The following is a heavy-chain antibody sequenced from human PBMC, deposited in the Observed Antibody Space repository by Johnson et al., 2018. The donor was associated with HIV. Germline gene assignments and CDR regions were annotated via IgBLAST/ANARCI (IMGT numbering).Heavy chain of an antibody. D-gene: IGHD6-13*01. Sequence: QVQLVESGGGVVQPGGSLRLSCAASGFTFSSYWMSWVRQAPGKGLEWVTFIRYDGSDKYYADSVKGRFTKSRDNSKNTLYLQINSLRAEDTAVYYFARGWQQRAFDIGGQGPVVTVSS. CDR3: ARGWQQRAFDI. J-gene: IGHJ3*02. V-gene: IGHV3-30*02. CDR2: IRYDGSDK. CDR1: GFTFSSYW.